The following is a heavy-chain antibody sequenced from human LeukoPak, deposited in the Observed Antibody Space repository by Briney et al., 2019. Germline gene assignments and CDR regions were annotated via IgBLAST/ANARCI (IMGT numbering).Heavy chain of an antibody. V-gene: IGHV3-21*01. CDR2: ISSSSSYI. CDR1: GFTFSSYS. CDR3: ARDSTLVGSSGYYVIDY. D-gene: IGHD3-22*01. J-gene: IGHJ4*02. Sequence: GGSLRLSCAASGFTFSSYSMNWVRQAPGKGLEWVSSISSSSSYIYYADSVKGRFTISRDNAKSSLYLQMDSLRAEDTAVYYCARDSTLVGSSGYYVIDYWGQGTLVTVSS.